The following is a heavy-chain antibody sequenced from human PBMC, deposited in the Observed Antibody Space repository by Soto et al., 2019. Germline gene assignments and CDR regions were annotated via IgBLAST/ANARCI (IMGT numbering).Heavy chain of an antibody. J-gene: IGHJ3*02. CDR2: INAGNGNT. Sequence: ASVKVSCKASGYTFTSYAMHWVRQAPGQRLEWMGWINAGNGNTKYSQKFQGRVTITRDTSASTAYRELSSLRSEDTAVYYCARGDHGDYSSDIWGQGTMVTVSS. D-gene: IGHD4-17*01. CDR1: GYTFTSYA. V-gene: IGHV1-3*01. CDR3: ARGDHGDYSSDI.